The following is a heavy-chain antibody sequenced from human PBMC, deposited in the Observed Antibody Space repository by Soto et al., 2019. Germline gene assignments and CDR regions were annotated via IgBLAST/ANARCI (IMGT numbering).Heavy chain of an antibody. CDR2: IKQDGSEK. J-gene: IGHJ6*02. V-gene: IGHV3-7*03. CDR3: AKHDYGGNLPYYYGMDV. Sequence: GGSLRLSCAASGFTFSSYWMSWVRQAPGKGLEWVANIKQDGSEKYYVDSVKGRFTISRDNAKNSLYLQMNSLRAEDTAVYYCAKHDYGGNLPYYYGMDVWGQGTAVTV. CDR1: GFTFSSYW. D-gene: IGHD4-17*01.